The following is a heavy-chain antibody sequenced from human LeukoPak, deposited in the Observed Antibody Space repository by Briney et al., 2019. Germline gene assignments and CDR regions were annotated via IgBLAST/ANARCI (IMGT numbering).Heavy chain of an antibody. CDR2: ISSSSSYI. CDR1: GFTFSSYS. V-gene: IGHV3-21*01. J-gene: IGHJ4*02. Sequence: PGGSLRLSCAASGFTFSSYSMNWVHQAPGKGLEWVSSISSSSSYIYYADSVKGRFTISRDNAKNSLYLQMNSLRAEDTAVYYCAGRLDFWSGSPFDYWGQGTLVTVSS. D-gene: IGHD3-3*01. CDR3: AGRLDFWSGSPFDY.